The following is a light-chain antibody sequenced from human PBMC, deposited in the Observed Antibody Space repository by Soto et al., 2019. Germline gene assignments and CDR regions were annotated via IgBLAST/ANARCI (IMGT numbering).Light chain of an antibody. CDR1: QSISSL. Sequence: VMTPSPATLSVSPGERATLSCRASQSISSLLAWYQQKPGQSPRLLIYDASNRATGVPARFSGSGSGTDFTLTISSLEPEDFAVYYCQQRINWPPTFGQGTKVDIK. CDR3: QQRINWPPT. J-gene: IGKJ1*01. CDR2: DAS. V-gene: IGKV3-11*01.